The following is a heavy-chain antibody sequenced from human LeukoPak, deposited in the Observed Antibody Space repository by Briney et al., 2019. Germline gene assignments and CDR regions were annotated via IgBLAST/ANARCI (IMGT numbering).Heavy chain of an antibody. Sequence: ASETLSLTCTVSGGSISSYYWSWIRQPPGKGLEWIGYIYYSGSTIYNPSLKSRVTISVDTSKNQFSLNLSSVTAADTAVYYCARENYFDYWGQGTLVTVSS. CDR3: ARENYFDY. J-gene: IGHJ4*02. CDR1: GGSISSYY. V-gene: IGHV4-59*01. CDR2: IYYSGST.